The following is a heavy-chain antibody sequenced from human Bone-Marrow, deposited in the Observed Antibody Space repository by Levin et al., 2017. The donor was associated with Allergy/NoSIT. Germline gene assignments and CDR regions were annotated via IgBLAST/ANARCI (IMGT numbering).Heavy chain of an antibody. CDR3: ARDDYDFWSGYSFDAFDI. Sequence: GGSLRLSCAASGFTFSSYAMHWVRQAPGKGLEWVAVISYDGSNKYYADSVKGRFTISRDNSKNTLYLQMNSLRAEDTAVYYCARDDYDFWSGYSFDAFDIWGQGTMVTVSS. CDR2: ISYDGSNK. V-gene: IGHV3-30*04. J-gene: IGHJ3*02. D-gene: IGHD3-3*01. CDR1: GFTFSSYA.